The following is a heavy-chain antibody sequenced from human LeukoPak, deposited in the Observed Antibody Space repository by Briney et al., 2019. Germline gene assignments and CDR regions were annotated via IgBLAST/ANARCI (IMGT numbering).Heavy chain of an antibody. D-gene: IGHD3-22*01. Sequence: GGSPRLSCAASGSTFSTYAVNWVRQAPGKGLEWVSTISGSGDSTYYADSVKGRFTISRDNSKDTLYLQMSSVRVDDTAVYYCARDRGRYYDSRGFYWGYYFDSWGQGILVTVST. J-gene: IGHJ4*02. CDR1: GSTFSTYA. CDR3: ARDRGRYYDSRGFYWGYYFDS. CDR2: ISGSGDST. V-gene: IGHV3-23*01.